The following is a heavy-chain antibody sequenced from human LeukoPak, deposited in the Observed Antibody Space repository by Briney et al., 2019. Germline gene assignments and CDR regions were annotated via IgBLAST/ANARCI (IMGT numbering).Heavy chain of an antibody. V-gene: IGHV3-74*01. CDR1: GFTFSDYW. CDR2: INTGGSST. CDR3: ARSNQADDY. D-gene: IGHD4-11*01. Sequence: GGSLRLSCAASGFTFSDYWMHWVRQVPGKGLVWVSRINTGGSSTTYADSVKGRFTISRDNAKNTLYLQMNSLRVEDTAVYYCARSNQADDYWGQGTLVTVSS. J-gene: IGHJ4*02.